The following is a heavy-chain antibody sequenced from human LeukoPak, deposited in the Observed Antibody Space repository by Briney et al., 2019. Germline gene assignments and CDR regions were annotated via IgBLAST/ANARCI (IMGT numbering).Heavy chain of an antibody. CDR2: INHSGST. J-gene: IGHJ5*02. Sequence: SETLXXTCAVYGGSFSGYYWSWLRQPPEKGLEGIGEINHSGSTKYNPSLTRRVTISVDTSKKKCSLKLSSVTAADTAVYHCARGRSRKITMVRGVGYWFDPWGQGTLVTVSS. CDR3: ARGRSRKITMVRGVGYWFDP. CDR1: GGSFSGYY. D-gene: IGHD3-10*01. V-gene: IGHV4-34*01.